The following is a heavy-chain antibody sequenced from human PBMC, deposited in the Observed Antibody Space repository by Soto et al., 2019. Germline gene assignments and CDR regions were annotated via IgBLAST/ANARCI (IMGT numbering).Heavy chain of an antibody. D-gene: IGHD6-13*01. J-gene: IGHJ4*02. Sequence: QVQLVQSGAEVKKPGSSVKVSCKASGGTFSSYTISWVRQAPGQGLEWMGRIILILGIANYAQKFQGRVTITADKSTSTAYMELSSLRSEDTAVYYCARVSVGIAAKDYWGQGTLVTVSS. CDR3: ARVSVGIAAKDY. V-gene: IGHV1-69*02. CDR2: IILILGIA. CDR1: GGTFSSYT.